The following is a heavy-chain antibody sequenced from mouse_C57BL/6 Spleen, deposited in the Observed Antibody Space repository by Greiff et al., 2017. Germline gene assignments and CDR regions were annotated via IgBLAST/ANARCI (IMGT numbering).Heavy chain of an antibody. Sequence: QVQLQQPGAELVKPGASVKVSCKASGYTFTSYWMHWVKQRPGQGLEWIGRIHPSDSDTNYNQKFKGKATLTVDKSSSTDYMQLSSLTAEDSAVYYCAIDDYYCWFAYWGQGTLVTVSA. D-gene: IGHD2-3*01. J-gene: IGHJ3*01. V-gene: IGHV1-74*01. CDR2: IHPSDSDT. CDR3: AIDDYYCWFAY. CDR1: GYTFTSYW.